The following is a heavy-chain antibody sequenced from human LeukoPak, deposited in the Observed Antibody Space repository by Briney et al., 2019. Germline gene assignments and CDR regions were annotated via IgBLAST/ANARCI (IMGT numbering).Heavy chain of an antibody. CDR1: GGSISSGDYY. D-gene: IGHD3-10*01. CDR2: IYYSGST. V-gene: IGHV4-30-4*08. J-gene: IGHJ4*02. CDR3: ASLQDYYGSGSTTV. Sequence: SQTLSLTCTVSGGSISSGDYYWSWIRQPPGKGLEWIGYIYYSGSTYYNPSLKSRVTISVDTSKNQFSLKLSSVTAADTAVYYCASLQDYYGSGSTTVWGQGTLVTVSS.